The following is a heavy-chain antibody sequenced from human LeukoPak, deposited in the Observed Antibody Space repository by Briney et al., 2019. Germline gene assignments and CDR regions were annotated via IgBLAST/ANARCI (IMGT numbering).Heavy chain of an antibody. Sequence: PSETLSLTCTVSGGSISSGGYYWSWIRQHPGKGLEWIGYIYYSGSTYYNPSLKSRVTISVDTSKNQFSLKLSSVTAADTAVYYCARGYGSGSNWFDPWGQGTLVIVSS. V-gene: IGHV4-31*03. J-gene: IGHJ5*02. D-gene: IGHD3-10*01. CDR3: ARGYGSGSNWFDP. CDR2: IYYSGST. CDR1: GGSISSGGYY.